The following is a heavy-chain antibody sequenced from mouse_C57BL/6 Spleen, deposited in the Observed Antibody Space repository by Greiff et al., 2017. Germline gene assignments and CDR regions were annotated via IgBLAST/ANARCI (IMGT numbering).Heavy chain of an antibody. CDR2: ISSGSSTI. D-gene: IGHD2-4*01. CDR1: GFTFSDYG. Sequence: EVHLVESGGGLVKPGGSLKLSCAASGFTFSDYGMHWVRQAPEKGLEWVAYISSGSSTIYYADTVKGRFTISRDNAKNTLFLQMTSLRSEDTAMYYCARGYDYDGPIDYWGQGTTLTVSS. CDR3: ARGYDYDGPIDY. J-gene: IGHJ2*01. V-gene: IGHV5-17*01.